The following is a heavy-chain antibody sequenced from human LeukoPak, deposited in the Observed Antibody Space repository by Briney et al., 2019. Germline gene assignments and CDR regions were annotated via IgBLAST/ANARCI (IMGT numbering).Heavy chain of an antibody. D-gene: IGHD2-21*02. CDR1: GFTVSNSF. J-gene: IGHJ4*02. CDR2: IRSKAYGGTT. V-gene: IGHV3-49*04. Sequence: GGSLRLSCAASGFTVSNSFMSWVRQAPGKGLEWVGFIRSKAYGGTTEYAASVKGRFTISRDDSKSIAYLQMNSLKTEDTAVYYCTRDPPYCGGDCSSDYWGQGTLVTVSS. CDR3: TRDPPYCGGDCSSDY.